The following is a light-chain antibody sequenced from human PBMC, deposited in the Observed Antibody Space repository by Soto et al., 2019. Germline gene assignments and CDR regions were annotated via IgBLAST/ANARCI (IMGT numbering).Light chain of an antibody. J-gene: IGLJ2*01. CDR2: EVS. Sequence: QSALTQTASVSGSPGQSITISCTGTSSDVGGYNYVSWYQQHPGKAPKLMIYEVSNRPSGVSDRFSGSKSGNTASLTISGLQAEDEADYYCSSYRSSTTLGVFGGGTKL. V-gene: IGLV2-14*01. CDR3: SSYRSSTTLGV. CDR1: SSDVGGYNY.